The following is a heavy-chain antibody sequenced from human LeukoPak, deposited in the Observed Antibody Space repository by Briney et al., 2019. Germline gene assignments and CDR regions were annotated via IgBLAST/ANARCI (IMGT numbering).Heavy chain of an antibody. Sequence: GGSLRLSCAVSGFTVSSKYMSWVRQAPGKGLEWVSAISGRSDNTYYANSVKGRFTISRDNAKNSLYLQMNSLRAEDTAVYYCATTDFWSGYYQFWGQGTMVTVSS. CDR3: ATTDFWSGYYQF. CDR1: GFTVSSKY. CDR2: ISGRSDNT. V-gene: IGHV3-21*01. D-gene: IGHD3-3*01. J-gene: IGHJ3*01.